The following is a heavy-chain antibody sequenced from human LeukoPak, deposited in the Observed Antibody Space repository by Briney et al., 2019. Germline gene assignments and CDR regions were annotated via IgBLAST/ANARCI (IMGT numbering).Heavy chain of an antibody. D-gene: IGHD6-19*01. Sequence: GGSLRLSCAASGFTFSSYAMSWVRQAPGKGLEWVSAISGSGGSTYYADSVKGRFTISRDNSKNTLYLQMNSLRAEDTAVYYCAKDHQYYRGIAVAGALDYWGQGTLVTVSS. CDR3: AKDHQYYRGIAVAGALDY. V-gene: IGHV3-23*01. CDR1: GFTFSSYA. J-gene: IGHJ4*02. CDR2: ISGSGGST.